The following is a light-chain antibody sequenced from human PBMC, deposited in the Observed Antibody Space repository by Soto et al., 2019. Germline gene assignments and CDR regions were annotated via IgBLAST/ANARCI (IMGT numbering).Light chain of an antibody. CDR2: GAS. CDR1: QSVSSSY. V-gene: IGKV3-20*01. J-gene: IGKJ1*01. Sequence: EIVLTQSPGTLSLSPGERATLSCRASQSVSSSYLAWYQQKPDQAPRLLIYGASSRATGIPDMFSGSGSGTDFTLTISRREHEDFAVYYWQQYGSSPRTFGQGTKVEIK. CDR3: QQYGSSPRT.